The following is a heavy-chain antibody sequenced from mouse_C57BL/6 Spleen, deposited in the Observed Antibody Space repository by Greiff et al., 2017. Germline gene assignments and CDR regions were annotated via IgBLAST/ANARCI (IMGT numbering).Heavy chain of an antibody. J-gene: IGHJ3*01. CDR1: GYTFTDYY. D-gene: IGHD1-1*01. Sequence: VQLQQSGPELVKPGASVKISCKASGYTFTDYYMNWVKQSHGKSLEWIGDINPNNGGTSYNQKFKGKATLTVDKSSSTAYMELRSLTSEDSAVYYCARGGIITTASFAYWGQGTLVTVSA. V-gene: IGHV1-26*01. CDR2: INPNNGGT. CDR3: ARGGIITTASFAY.